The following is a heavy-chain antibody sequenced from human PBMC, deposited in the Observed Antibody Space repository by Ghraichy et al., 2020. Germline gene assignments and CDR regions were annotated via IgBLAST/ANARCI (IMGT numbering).Heavy chain of an antibody. CDR3: ARTGGEGSGWYESDAFDI. Sequence: GGSLRLSCAASGFTFSSYGMHWVRQAPGKGLEWVAVIWYDGSNKYYADSVKGRFTISRDNSKNTLYLQMNSLRAEDTAVYYCARTGGEGSGWYESDAFDIWGQGTMVTVSS. CDR1: GFTFSSYG. D-gene: IGHD6-19*01. J-gene: IGHJ3*02. V-gene: IGHV3-33*01. CDR2: IWYDGSNK.